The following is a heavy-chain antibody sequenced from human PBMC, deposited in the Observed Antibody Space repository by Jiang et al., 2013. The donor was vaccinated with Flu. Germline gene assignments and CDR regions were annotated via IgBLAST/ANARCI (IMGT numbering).Heavy chain of an antibody. CDR3: VRGRGVRGAAPWMGLDV. CDR1: GASFSDYY. D-gene: IGHD3-10*01. J-gene: IGHJ6*02. V-gene: IGHV4-34*01. CDR2: VSQGGDT. Sequence: LLKPSETLSLTCAVYGASFSDYYWTWIRQPPGKGLEWIGEVSQGGDTNYNPSLKSRVIISADTSKRHFSLRLSSVTAADTALYYCVRGRGVRGAAPWMGLDVVGPRDHGHRLL.